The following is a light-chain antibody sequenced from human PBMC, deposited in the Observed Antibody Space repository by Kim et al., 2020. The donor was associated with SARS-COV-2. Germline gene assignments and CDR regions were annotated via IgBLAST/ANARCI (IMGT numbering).Light chain of an antibody. J-gene: IGKJ1*01. CDR1: QSVSSSY. CDR2: GAS. Sequence: EIVLTQSPGTLSLSPGERATLSCRASQSVSSSYLAWYQQKPGQAPRLLIYGASSRATGIPDRFSGSGSGTDFTLTISRLEPEDFAVYYSQQYGSSPRTWTFGQGTKVDIK. CDR3: QQYGSSPRTWT. V-gene: IGKV3-20*01.